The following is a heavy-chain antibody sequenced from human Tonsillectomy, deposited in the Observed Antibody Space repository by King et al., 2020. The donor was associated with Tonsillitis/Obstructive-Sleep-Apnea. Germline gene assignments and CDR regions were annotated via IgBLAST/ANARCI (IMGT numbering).Heavy chain of an antibody. J-gene: IGHJ5*02. CDR3: ARAGDDILTGYDHNWFDP. CDR2: IYYSGNT. V-gene: IGHV4-59*01. Sequence: VQLQESGPGLVKPSETLSLTCTVSGGSISSYYWSWIRQPPGKGLEWIGYIYYSGNTNYNPSLKSRVTISVDTSKNQFSLKLSSVTAADTAVYYCARAGDDILTGYDHNWFDPWGQGTLVTVSS. CDR1: GGSISSYY. D-gene: IGHD3-9*01.